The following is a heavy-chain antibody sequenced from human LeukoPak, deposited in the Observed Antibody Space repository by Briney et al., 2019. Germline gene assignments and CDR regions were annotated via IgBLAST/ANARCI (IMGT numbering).Heavy chain of an antibody. CDR1: GFTLSSYW. V-gene: IGHV3-7*02. CDR3: ARVISEEYYAMDV. Sequence: GGSLRLSCVASGFTLSSYWMTWVRQAPGKGLEWVANIKPDGSEKYFVDSVRGRFTISRDNVMNSLYLHMNSLRAGDTAVYYCARVISEEYYAMDVWGQGTTVTVSS. CDR2: IKPDGSEK. J-gene: IGHJ6*02. D-gene: IGHD2/OR15-2a*01.